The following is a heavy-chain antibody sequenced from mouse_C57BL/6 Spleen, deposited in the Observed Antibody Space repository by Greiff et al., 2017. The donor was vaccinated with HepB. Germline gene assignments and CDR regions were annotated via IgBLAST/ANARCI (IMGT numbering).Heavy chain of an antibody. V-gene: IGHV1-50*01. J-gene: IGHJ2*01. CDR3: ARGGVLDY. CDR2: IDPSDSYT. CDR1: GYTFTSYW. Sequence: VQLQQPGAELVKPGASVKLSCKASGYTFTSYWMQWVKQRPGQGLEWIGEIDPSDSYTNYNQKFKGKATLTVDTSSSTAYMQLSSLTSEDSAVYYCARGGVLDYWGQGTTLTVSS.